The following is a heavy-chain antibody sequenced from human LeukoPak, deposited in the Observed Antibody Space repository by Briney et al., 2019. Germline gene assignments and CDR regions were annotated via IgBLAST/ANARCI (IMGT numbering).Heavy chain of an antibody. V-gene: IGHV4-30-4*01. CDR2: IYYSGST. D-gene: IGHD2-2*01. Sequence: SETLSLTCTVPGGSISSGDYYWSWIRQPPGKGLEWIGYIYYSGSTYYNPSLKSRVTISVDTSKNQFSLKLSSVTAADTAVYYCARVGIVVVPAATGAFDIWGQGTMVTVSS. CDR1: GGSISSGDYY. CDR3: ARVGIVVVPAATGAFDI. J-gene: IGHJ3*02.